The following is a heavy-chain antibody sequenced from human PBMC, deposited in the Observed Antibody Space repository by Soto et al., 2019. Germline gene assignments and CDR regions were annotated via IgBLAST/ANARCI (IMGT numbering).Heavy chain of an antibody. J-gene: IGHJ6*02. D-gene: IGHD3-3*01. Sequence: PGGSLSLSCAASGFTFSSYSMNWVRQAPGKGLEWVAAIWYDGSNKYYADSVKGRFTISRDNSKNTLYLQMNSLRAEDTAVYYFARDLGWSGYWYYYYGMDVWGQGTTVTVSS. CDR1: GFTFSSYS. CDR3: ARDLGWSGYWYYYYGMDV. V-gene: IGHV3-33*08. CDR2: IWYDGSNK.